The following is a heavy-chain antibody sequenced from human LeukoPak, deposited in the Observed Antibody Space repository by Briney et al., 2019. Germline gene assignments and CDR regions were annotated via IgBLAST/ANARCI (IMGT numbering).Heavy chain of an antibody. Sequence: PGGSLRLSCAASGFTFSSYAMSWVRQAPGKGLEWVSAISGSGGSTYYADSVKGRFTISRGNSKNTLYLQMNSLRAEDTAVYYCAKETDVDTAMAQFDYWGQGTLVTVSS. CDR1: GFTFSSYA. J-gene: IGHJ4*02. CDR2: ISGSGGST. V-gene: IGHV3-23*01. CDR3: AKETDVDTAMAQFDY. D-gene: IGHD5-18*01.